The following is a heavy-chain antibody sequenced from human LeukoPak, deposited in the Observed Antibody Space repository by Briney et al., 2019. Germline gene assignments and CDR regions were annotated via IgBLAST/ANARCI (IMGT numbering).Heavy chain of an antibody. CDR1: GGSINSYY. J-gene: IGHJ5*02. CDR2: IYYSGST. CDR3: ARSSAIRGHWFDP. V-gene: IGHV4-59*01. D-gene: IGHD2-2*02. Sequence: NPSETLSLTCTVSGGSINSYYWSWIRQPPGKGLEWIGFIYYSGSTIYNPSLKSRVTISVDTSKNQFSLKLSTVTAADTAMYYCARSSAIRGHWFDPWGQGTLVTVSS.